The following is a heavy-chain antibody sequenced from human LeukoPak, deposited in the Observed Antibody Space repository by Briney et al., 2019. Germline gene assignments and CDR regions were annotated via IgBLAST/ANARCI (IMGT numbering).Heavy chain of an antibody. V-gene: IGHV4-4*02. CDR2: VYHSGST. J-gene: IGHJ4*02. CDR1: GDSISSSNW. CDR3: ARYDFWSGPIDY. D-gene: IGHD3-3*01. Sequence: SETLSLTCAVSGDSISSSNWWSWVRLPPGKWLEWIGEVYHSGSTNYNPSLKSRVTISVDKSKNQFSLKLNSVTAADTAVYYCARYDFWSGPIDYWGQGTLVTVSS.